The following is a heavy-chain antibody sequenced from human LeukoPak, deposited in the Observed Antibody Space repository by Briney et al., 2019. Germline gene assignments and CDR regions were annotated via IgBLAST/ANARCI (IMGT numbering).Heavy chain of an antibody. J-gene: IGHJ5*02. CDR1: GGSFRAYY. V-gene: IGHV4-34*01. Sequence: SETLSLTCAVYGGSFRAYYWRCIRQPPGKGLEWIGEINHSGSTNYNPSLKSRVTISIDTSKNQFSLEMSSVTAADTAVYYCARGRGARSSRWYNLIDPWGQGTLVTVSS. CDR3: ARGRGARSSRWYNLIDP. CDR2: INHSGST. D-gene: IGHD6-13*01.